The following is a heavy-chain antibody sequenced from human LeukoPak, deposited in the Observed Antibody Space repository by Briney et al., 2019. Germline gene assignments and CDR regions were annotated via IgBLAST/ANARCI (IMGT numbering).Heavy chain of an antibody. V-gene: IGHV4-4*07. CDR2: ISPTGST. Sequence: PSETLSLTCTVSRGSISPHYWSWIRQPAGKGLDWIGRISPTGSTNYNPPLNSRVTMSVDSSMNQVSLTLNSVTAADTAVYYCAREVEMATQFDYWGQGTLVTVSS. CDR1: RGSISPHY. D-gene: IGHD5-24*01. J-gene: IGHJ4*02. CDR3: AREVEMATQFDY.